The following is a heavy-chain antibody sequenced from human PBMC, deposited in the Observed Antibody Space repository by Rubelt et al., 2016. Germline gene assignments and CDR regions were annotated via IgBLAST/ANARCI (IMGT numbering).Heavy chain of an antibody. CDR2: ISYDGSGK. CDR3: AKDHSGDMATRRFDF. J-gene: IGHJ4*02. V-gene: IGHV3-30*18. Sequence: GQLVESGGGVVQPGRSLRLSCAASGFTFSTSGMHWVRQAPGKGLEWVAVISYDGSGKYYADSVKGRFTVSRDNSKNTMFLQMNSLRTDDTAVYFCAKDHSGDMATRRFDFWGQGTLVTVSS. CDR1: GFTFSTSG. D-gene: IGHD5-24*01.